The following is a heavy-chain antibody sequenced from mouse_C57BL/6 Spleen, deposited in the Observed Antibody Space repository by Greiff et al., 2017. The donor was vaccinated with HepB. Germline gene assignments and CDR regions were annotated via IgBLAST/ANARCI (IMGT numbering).Heavy chain of an antibody. CDR3: AREGQLRPYFDY. CDR1: GYTFTSYT. V-gene: IGHV1-4*01. Sequence: QVQLQQSGAELARPGASVKMSCKASGYTFTSYTMHWVKQRPGQGLEWIGYINPSSGYTKYNQKFKDKATLTEDKSSSTAYMQLSSLTSEDSAVYYGAREGQLRPYFDYWGQGTTLTVSS. J-gene: IGHJ2*01. CDR2: INPSSGYT. D-gene: IGHD3-2*02.